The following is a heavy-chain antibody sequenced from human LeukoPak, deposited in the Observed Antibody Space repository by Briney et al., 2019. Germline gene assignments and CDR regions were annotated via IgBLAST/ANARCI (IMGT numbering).Heavy chain of an antibody. Sequence: GGSLRLSCAASGFTFDDYAMHWVRQAPGKGLEWVSLISWDGGSTYYADSVKGRFTISRDNSKNSLYLQMNSLRAEDTALYYCAKDRGFGVVTQGFDYWGQGTLVTVSS. J-gene: IGHJ4*02. CDR2: ISWDGGST. V-gene: IGHV3-43D*03. D-gene: IGHD3-3*01. CDR3: AKDRGFGVVTQGFDY. CDR1: GFTFDDYA.